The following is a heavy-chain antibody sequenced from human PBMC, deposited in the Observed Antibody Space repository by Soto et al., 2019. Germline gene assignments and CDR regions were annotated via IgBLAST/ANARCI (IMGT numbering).Heavy chain of an antibody. CDR1: GGSISSAGYY. D-gene: IGHD2-8*01. CDR3: ATKPNGLYYFDY. J-gene: IGHJ4*02. CDR2: IYSSGVT. Sequence: SETLSLTCTVSGGSISSAGYYLSWIRQHPGKGLEWIGYIYSSGVTYYDPSLKSRVTMSVDMSKNQFSLRLSSVTAADTAVYYCATKPNGLYYFDYWGQGALVTVSS. V-gene: IGHV4-31*03.